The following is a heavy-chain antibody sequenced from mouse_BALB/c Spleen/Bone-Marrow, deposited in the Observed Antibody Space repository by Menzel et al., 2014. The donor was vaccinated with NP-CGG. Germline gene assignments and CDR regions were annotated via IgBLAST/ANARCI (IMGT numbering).Heavy chain of an antibody. CDR3: ARDKGRVFFDY. J-gene: IGHJ2*01. V-gene: IGHV7-3*02. CDR2: IRNKANGYTT. Sequence: EVKLVESGGGLVQPGGSLRLSCATSGFTFTDYYMNWVRQPPGKALEWLGFIRNKANGYTTEYSASVKGRFTISRENSQNILYLQMNTLRAEDSATYYCARDKGRVFFDYWGQGTTLTVSS. CDR1: GFTFTDYY.